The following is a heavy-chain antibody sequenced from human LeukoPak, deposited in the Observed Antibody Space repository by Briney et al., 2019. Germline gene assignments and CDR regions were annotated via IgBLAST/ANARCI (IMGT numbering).Heavy chain of an antibody. D-gene: IGHD2-2*01. CDR3: ARLSDTEGSSTCYRASDI. Sequence: GGSLRLSCAASGFTFTTHWMSWVRQAPGEGLEWVANIKQDGSDKYYVESVKGRFTISRDNAKNSLYLQMNSLRAEDTAVYYCARLSDTEGSSTCYRASDIWGQGTMVTVSS. J-gene: IGHJ3*02. CDR1: GFTFTTHW. V-gene: IGHV3-7*01. CDR2: IKQDGSDK.